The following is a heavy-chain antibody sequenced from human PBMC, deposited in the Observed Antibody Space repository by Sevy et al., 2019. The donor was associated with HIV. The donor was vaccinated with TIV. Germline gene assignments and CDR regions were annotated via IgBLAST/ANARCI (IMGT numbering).Heavy chain of an antibody. D-gene: IGHD2-15*01. Sequence: GGSLRLSCAPSGFTFSTYAMNWFRQAPGKGRDWFSSIVGSGRYTYYAASLEGRLTISIDNSKNMLYLQRNSLRVADTAVYYCAKGYCSGGSWPRDYYYYGMDVWGQGTTVTVSS. CDR1: GFTFSTYA. V-gene: IGHV3-23*01. CDR3: AKGYCSGGSWPRDYYYYGMDV. CDR2: IVGSGRYT. J-gene: IGHJ6*02.